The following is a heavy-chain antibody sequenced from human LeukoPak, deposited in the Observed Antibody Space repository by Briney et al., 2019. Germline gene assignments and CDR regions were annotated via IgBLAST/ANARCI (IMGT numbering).Heavy chain of an antibody. CDR2: IYYSGST. V-gene: IGHV4-59*04. CDR3: AREGSDDYGDYLDY. D-gene: IGHD4-17*01. Sequence: SETLSLTCTVSGGSISSYYWSWIRQPPGKGLEWIGYIYYSGSTYYNPSLKSRVTMSVDTSKNQFSLTLSSVTAADTAVYYCAREGSDDYGDYLDYWGQGTLVTVSS. J-gene: IGHJ4*02. CDR1: GGSISSYY.